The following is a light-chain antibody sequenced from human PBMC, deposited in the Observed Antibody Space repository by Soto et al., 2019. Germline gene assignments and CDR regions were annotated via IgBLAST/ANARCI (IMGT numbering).Light chain of an antibody. Sequence: EIVMTQSPATLSVSPGERATLSCRASQSVSGNLAWYQQKPGQAPRLLIYGASTRATGLPARFSGSGSGTEFTPNISSLQSEDIASYYSQQYDHWPFPFGPATKVDIK. CDR2: GAS. J-gene: IGKJ3*01. CDR3: QQYDHWPFP. CDR1: QSVSGN. V-gene: IGKV3-15*01.